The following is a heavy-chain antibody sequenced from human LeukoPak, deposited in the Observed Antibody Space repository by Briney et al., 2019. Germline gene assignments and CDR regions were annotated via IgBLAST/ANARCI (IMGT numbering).Heavy chain of an antibody. CDR3: AKRGSGYYFGY. D-gene: IGHD3-22*01. J-gene: IGHJ4*02. V-gene: IGHV3-23*01. CDR1: GFTFSTYA. CDR2: IIDSGAGT. Sequence: GGSLRLSCAASGFTFSTYAMSWVRQAPGKGLEWVSSIIDSGAGTFYADSVKGRFTISRDNSKNTLYLQMNSLRAEDTALYYCAKRGSGYYFGYWGQGTLVTVSS.